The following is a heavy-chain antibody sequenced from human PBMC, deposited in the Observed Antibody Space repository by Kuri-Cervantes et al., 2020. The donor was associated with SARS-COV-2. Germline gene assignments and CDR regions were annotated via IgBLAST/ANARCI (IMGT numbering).Heavy chain of an antibody. CDR1: GGSFSGYY. D-gene: IGHD3-10*01. Sequence: SETLSLTCAVYGGSFSGYYWSWIRQPPGKGLEWIGEINHSGSTNYNPSLKSRVTISVDTSKNQFSLKLSSVTAADTAVYYCARGAVVRGPKYYFDYWGQGTLVTVSS. J-gene: IGHJ4*02. V-gene: IGHV4-34*01. CDR3: ARGAVVRGPKYYFDY. CDR2: INHSGST.